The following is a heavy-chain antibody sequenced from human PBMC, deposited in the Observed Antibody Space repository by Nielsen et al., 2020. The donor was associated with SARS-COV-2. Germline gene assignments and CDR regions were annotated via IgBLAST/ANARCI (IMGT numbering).Heavy chain of an antibody. CDR2: ISYDGSNK. V-gene: IGHV3-30*04. CDR3: ARVVRQLVGTYYFDY. J-gene: IGHJ4*02. Sequence: WIRQPPGKGLEWVAVISYDGSNKYYADSVKGRFTISRDNSKNTLFLQMHSLRAEDTAVYYCARVVRQLVGTYYFDYWGQGTPVTVSS. D-gene: IGHD6-6*01.